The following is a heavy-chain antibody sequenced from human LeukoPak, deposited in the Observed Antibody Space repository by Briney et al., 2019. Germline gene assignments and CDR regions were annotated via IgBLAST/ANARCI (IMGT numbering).Heavy chain of an antibody. Sequence: ASVKVSCKASGYTFTGYYMHWVRQAPGQGLEWMGWINPNSGGTNYAQKLQGRVTMTRDTSISTAYMELSRLRSDDTAVYYCARARDDQQWLVEFALDIWGQGTMVTVSS. CDR3: ARARDDQQWLVEFALDI. V-gene: IGHV1-2*02. CDR1: GYTFTGYY. J-gene: IGHJ3*02. CDR2: INPNSGGT. D-gene: IGHD6-19*01.